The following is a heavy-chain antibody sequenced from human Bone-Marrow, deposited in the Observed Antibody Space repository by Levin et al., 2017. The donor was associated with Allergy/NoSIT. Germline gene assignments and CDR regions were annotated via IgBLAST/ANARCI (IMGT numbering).Heavy chain of an antibody. V-gene: IGHV3-30*18. CDR3: AKDKRSGEMATGRGNFDY. CDR1: GFTFSSYG. J-gene: IGHJ4*02. Sequence: GGSLRLSCAASGFTFSSYGIHWVRQAPGKGLECVAVISYDGGNKYYADYVKGRFTISRDNSKNTLYLQMNSLRAEDTAVYYCAKDKRSGEMATGRGNFDYWGQGTLVTVSS. CDR2: ISYDGGNK. D-gene: IGHD5-24*01.